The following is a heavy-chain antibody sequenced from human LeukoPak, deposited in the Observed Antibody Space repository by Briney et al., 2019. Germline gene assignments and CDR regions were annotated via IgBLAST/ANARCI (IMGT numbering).Heavy chain of an antibody. CDR3: ARGGYCSAGSCRHYYYYGMDV. CDR2: IWYDGSNK. CDR1: GFTFSSYG. Sequence: GGSLRLSCAASGFTFSSYGMHWVRQAPGKGLEWVAVIWYDGSNKYYADSVKGRFTISRDNSKNTLYLQMNSLRAEYTAVYYCARGGYCSAGSCRHYYYYGMDVWGQGTTVTVSS. V-gene: IGHV3-33*01. J-gene: IGHJ6*02. D-gene: IGHD2-15*01.